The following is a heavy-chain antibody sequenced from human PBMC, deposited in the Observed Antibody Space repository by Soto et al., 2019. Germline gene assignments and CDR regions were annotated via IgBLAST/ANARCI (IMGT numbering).Heavy chain of an antibody. CDR1: GFPFSEYG. Sequence: GGSLRLSCAASGFPFSEYGMTWVRQAPGRGLEWVSAMTGRGGSIHYAESVRGRFIISRDNSKNTLYLQMDRLRAGETDVYYCAKGVMYSTKGLDVWGQGTTVTV. CDR3: AKGVMYSTKGLDV. V-gene: IGHV3-23*01. J-gene: IGHJ6*02. D-gene: IGHD2-15*01. CDR2: MTGRGGSI.